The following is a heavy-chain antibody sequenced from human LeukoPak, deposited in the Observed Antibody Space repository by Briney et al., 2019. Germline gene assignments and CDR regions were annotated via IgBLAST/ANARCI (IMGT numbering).Heavy chain of an antibody. V-gene: IGHV1-2*02. CDR1: GYTFTGYY. CDR2: INPNSGDT. D-gene: IGHD1-26*01. J-gene: IGHJ3*02. Sequence: GASVKVSCKTFGYTFTGYYMHWVRQAPGQGLEWMGWINPNSGDTNYAQKFQDRVTMTRDTSITTAYMELSGLRSDDTALYYCARGSEVGATQKNALDIWGQGTMVTVSS. CDR3: ARGSEVGATQKNALDI.